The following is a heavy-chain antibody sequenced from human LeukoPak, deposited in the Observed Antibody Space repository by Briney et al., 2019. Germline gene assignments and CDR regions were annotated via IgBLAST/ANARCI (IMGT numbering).Heavy chain of an antibody. D-gene: IGHD5-12*01. V-gene: IGHV3-23*01. CDR1: RFTFSNFA. CDR3: AKGKTYEHFDS. J-gene: IGHJ4*02. Sequence: GGSLSLSCAASRFTFSNFAMSWVRQAPGKGLEWVSGISASGAATYYPDSVKGRFTISRDNSKNTLYLQMNSLRAEDTALYYCAKGKTYEHFDSWGQGTLVTVSS. CDR2: ISASGAAT.